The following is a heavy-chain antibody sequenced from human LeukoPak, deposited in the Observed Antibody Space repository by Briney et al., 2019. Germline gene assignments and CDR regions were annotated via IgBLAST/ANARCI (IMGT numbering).Heavy chain of an antibody. V-gene: IGHV1-69-2*01. D-gene: IGHD2-8*02. CDR2: VDPEDGRT. CDR3: ATGIGGVPAPTGSDY. J-gene: IGHJ4*02. CDR1: GYTFTDYY. Sequence: ASVRVSCKASGYTFTDYYMHWVQQAPGKGLEWMGLVDPEDGRTSYADKFQGRVTITADTSTDTAYMELSSLRAEDTAVYYCATGIGGVPAPTGSDYWGAGTLVSVSS.